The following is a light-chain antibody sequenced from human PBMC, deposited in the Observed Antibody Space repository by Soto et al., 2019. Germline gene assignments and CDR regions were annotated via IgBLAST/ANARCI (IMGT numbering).Light chain of an antibody. CDR2: EVY. CDR1: SSDVGGHDL. V-gene: IGLV2-8*01. J-gene: IGLJ2*01. CDR3: SSYSTSSTVI. Sequence: QSVLTQPPSASGSPGQSVAVSCTGTSSDVGGHDLVSWYQQHPGKAPKLMIYEVYKRPSGVPDRFSGSKSGNTASLIVSGLQADDEADYYCSSYSTSSTVIFGGGTKLTVL.